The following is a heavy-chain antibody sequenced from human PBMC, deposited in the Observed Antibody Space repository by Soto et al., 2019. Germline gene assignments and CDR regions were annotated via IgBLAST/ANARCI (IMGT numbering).Heavy chain of an antibody. D-gene: IGHD3-16*01. J-gene: IGHJ4*02. V-gene: IGHV1-46*01. Sequence: QVQLVQSGAEVKEPGASVTISCKASGYSFTNYNMHWVRQAPGQGLEWMGIINPSGGSRNYAQKFQGRVTMTRDTSTRTVYMELSSLRSEDTAVYYCVRDGGITYWGQGTLVTVSS. CDR1: GYSFTNYN. CDR2: INPSGGSR. CDR3: VRDGGITY.